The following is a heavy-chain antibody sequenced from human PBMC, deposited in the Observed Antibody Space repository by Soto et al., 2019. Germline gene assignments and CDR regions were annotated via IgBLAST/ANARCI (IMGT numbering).Heavy chain of an antibody. Sequence: SETLSLTCTVSGGSISSYYWSWIRQPPGKGLEWIGDIYYSGSTNYNPSLKSRVTISVDTSKNQFSLKLSSVTAADTAVYYCARGGPYPSYYSYGMRVWGKGITVTAPQ. V-gene: IGHV4-59*01. CDR2: IYYSGST. CDR3: ARGGPYPSYYSYGMRV. J-gene: IGHJ6*04. CDR1: GGSISSYY.